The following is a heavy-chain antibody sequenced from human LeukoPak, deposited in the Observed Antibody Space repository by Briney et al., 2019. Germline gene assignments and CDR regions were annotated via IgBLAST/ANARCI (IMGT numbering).Heavy chain of an antibody. CDR1: GGSISSYY. V-gene: IGHV4-59*01. CDR2: IYTSGST. Sequence: SETLSLTCTVSGGSISSYYWSWIRQPPGKGLEWIGYIYTSGSTNYNPSLKSRVTISVDTSKNQFSLKLSSVTAADTAVYYCARDLIAAAGSRYFDPWGQGTLVTVSS. J-gene: IGHJ5*02. CDR3: ARDLIAAAGSRYFDP. D-gene: IGHD6-13*01.